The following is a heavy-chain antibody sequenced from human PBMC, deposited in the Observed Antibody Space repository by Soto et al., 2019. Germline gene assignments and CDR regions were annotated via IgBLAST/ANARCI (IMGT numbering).Heavy chain of an antibody. V-gene: IGHV3-21*01. D-gene: IGHD4-17*01. CDR1: GFTFSSYS. CDR3: ARYYKTTVTTLDY. J-gene: IGHJ4*02. CDR2: ISSSSSYI. Sequence: TGGALRLSCAASGFTFSSYSMNWVRQAPGKGLEWVSSISSSSSYIYYADSVKGRFTISRDNAKNSLYLQMNSLRAEDTAVYYCARYYKTTVTTLDYWGQGTLVTVSS.